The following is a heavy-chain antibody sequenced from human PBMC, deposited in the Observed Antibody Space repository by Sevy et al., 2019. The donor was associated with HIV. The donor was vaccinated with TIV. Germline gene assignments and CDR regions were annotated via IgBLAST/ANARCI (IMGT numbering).Heavy chain of an antibody. D-gene: IGHD1-26*01. CDR2: ISSDGNSQ. CDR3: AIDLISGSYSQSLDY. V-gene: IGHV3-30*04. Sequence: GGSLRLSCAASGFNFGSHAMHWVRRAPGKGLDWVAVISSDGNSQYSADSVKGRFTISRDNSKNTLYLQMDSLRVEDTAVYYCAIDLISGSYSQSLDYWGQGTLVTVSS. J-gene: IGHJ4*02. CDR1: GFNFGSHA.